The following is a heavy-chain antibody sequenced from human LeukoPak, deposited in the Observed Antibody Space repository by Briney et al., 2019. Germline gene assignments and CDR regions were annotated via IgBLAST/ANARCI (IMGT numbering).Heavy chain of an antibody. Sequence: PSETLSLTCTVSGGSISSYYWSWIRQPPGKGLEWIGYIYYNGNTNYNPSLKSRVTMLVDMSKNHFSLKLSSVTAADTAVYYCARLYCSGSSCYFNYFDYWGQGTLVTVSS. D-gene: IGHD2-15*01. J-gene: IGHJ4*02. CDR3: ARLYCSGSSCYFNYFDY. CDR2: IYYNGNT. V-gene: IGHV4-59*01. CDR1: GGSISSYY.